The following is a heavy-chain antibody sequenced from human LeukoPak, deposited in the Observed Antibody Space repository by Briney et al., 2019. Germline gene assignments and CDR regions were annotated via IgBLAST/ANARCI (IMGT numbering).Heavy chain of an antibody. V-gene: IGHV3-23*01. CDR2: ISGSGGST. Sequence: PGGSLRLSCAASGFTFSSYWMHWVRQAPGKGLEWVSAISGSGGSTYYADSVKGRFTISRDNSKNTLYLQMNSLRAEDTAVYYCAKGGYYDILTGYPPPLYYMDVWGKGTTVTISS. J-gene: IGHJ6*03. CDR3: AKGGYYDILTGYPPPLYYMDV. CDR1: GFTFSSYW. D-gene: IGHD3-9*01.